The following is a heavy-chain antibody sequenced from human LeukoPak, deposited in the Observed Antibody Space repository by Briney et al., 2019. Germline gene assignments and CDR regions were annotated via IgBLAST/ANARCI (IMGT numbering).Heavy chain of an antibody. CDR1: GFTFSSYA. J-gene: IGHJ3*02. CDR3: AKLAETGRVVIIGGAFDI. V-gene: IGHV3-23*01. Sequence: PGGSLRLSCAASGFTFSSYAMSWVRQAPGKGLEWVSAISGSGGSTYYADSVKGRFTISRDNSKNTLYLQMNSLRAEDTAVYYCAKLAETGRVVIIGGAFDIWGQGTMVTVSS. D-gene: IGHD3-3*01. CDR2: ISGSGGST.